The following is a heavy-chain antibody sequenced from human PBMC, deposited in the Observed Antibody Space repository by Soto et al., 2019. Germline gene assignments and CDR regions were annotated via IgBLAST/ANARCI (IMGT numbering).Heavy chain of an antibody. J-gene: IGHJ6*03. V-gene: IGHV3-64*01. D-gene: IGHD6-6*01. Sequence: GSLRLSCAASGFTLSGYAMDWVHQAPGKGLEYVSGISSNGVGTYYANSVQGRFTISRDNSKNTVYLQMGSLRPEDMAVYYCARRARPDFYYMDVWGKGTTVTVYS. CDR1: GFTLSGYA. CDR2: ISSNGVGT. CDR3: ARRARPDFYYMDV.